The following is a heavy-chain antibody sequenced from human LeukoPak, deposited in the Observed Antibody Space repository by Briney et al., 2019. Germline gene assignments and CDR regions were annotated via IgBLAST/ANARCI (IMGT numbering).Heavy chain of an antibody. V-gene: IGHV4-39*01. CDR1: GGSISSSSYY. J-gene: IGHJ4*02. CDR2: IYYSGST. D-gene: IGHD6-19*01. Sequence: SQTLSLTCTVSGGSISSSSYYWGWIRQPPGKGLEWIGSIYYSGSTYYNPSLKSRVTISVDTSKNQFSLKLSSVTAADTAVYYCARQPGRQWLVFDYWGQGTLVTVSS. CDR3: ARQPGRQWLVFDY.